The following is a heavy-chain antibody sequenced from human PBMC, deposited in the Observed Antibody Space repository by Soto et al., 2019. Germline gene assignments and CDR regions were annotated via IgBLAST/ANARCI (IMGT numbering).Heavy chain of an antibody. J-gene: IGHJ4*02. Sequence: QVQLVESGGGVVQPGRSLRLSCEASGFTFSSFGMHWVRQAPGKGLEWVAVVSSDGGLKYYADSVKGRFTISRDNSKNTLYLQMNSLGAEDTAIYYCAKEYDSSGYAAFFDYWGQGTLVTVSS. D-gene: IGHD3-22*01. CDR1: GFTFSSFG. V-gene: IGHV3-30*18. CDR2: VSSDGGLK. CDR3: AKEYDSSGYAAFFDY.